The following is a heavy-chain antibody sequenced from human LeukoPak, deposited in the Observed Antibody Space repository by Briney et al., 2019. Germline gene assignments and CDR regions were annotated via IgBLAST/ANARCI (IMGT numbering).Heavy chain of an antibody. D-gene: IGHD5-12*01. CDR2: FDHEDGET. CDR1: GYTLTELS. Sequence: ASVKVSCKVSGYTLTELSMHWVRQAPGKGLEWMGGFDHEDGETIYAQKFQGRVTMTEDTSTDTAYMELSSLRSEDTAVYYCATAARLVFYYYGMDVWGQGTTVTVSS. V-gene: IGHV1-24*01. CDR3: ATAARLVFYYYGMDV. J-gene: IGHJ6*02.